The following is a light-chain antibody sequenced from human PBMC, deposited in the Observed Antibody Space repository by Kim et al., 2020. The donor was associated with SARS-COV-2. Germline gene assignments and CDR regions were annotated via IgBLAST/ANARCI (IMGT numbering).Light chain of an antibody. CDR3: QTWGTGIWV. J-gene: IGLJ3*02. V-gene: IGLV4-69*01. Sequence: QPVLTQSPSASASLGASVTLTCTLSSGHSSYAIAWHQQQPEKGPRYLMKLNSDGSHSKGDGIPDRFSGSSSGAERYLTISSLQSEDEADYYCQTWGTGIWVFGGGTQLTVL. CDR1: SGHSSYA. CDR2: LNSDGSH.